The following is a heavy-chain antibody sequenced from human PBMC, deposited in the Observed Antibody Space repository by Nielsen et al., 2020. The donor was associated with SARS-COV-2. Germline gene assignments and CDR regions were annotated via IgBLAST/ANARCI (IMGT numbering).Heavy chain of an antibody. CDR1: GGALTLVS. D-gene: IGHD3-3*01. CDR3: ATDSPIGVVIYALAH. J-gene: IGHJ4*02. CDR2: FDPQDGET. V-gene: IGHV1-24*01. Sequence: ASVKVSCKVSGGALTLVSMHWVRQAPGKGLEWMGEFDPQDGETTYAQKFQGRVTMTEDTSIDTVYLDLNGLTSDDTAIYFCATDSPIGVVIYALAHWGQGTPVTVSS.